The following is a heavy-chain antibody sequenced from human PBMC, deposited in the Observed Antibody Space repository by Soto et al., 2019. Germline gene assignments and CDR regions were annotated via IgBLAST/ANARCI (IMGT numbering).Heavy chain of an antibody. CDR1: GGTISSYY. CDR3: ARHLAGGGSYALFDY. J-gene: IGHJ4*02. D-gene: IGHD3-16*01. CDR2: IYYSGST. Sequence: SETLSLTCTVSGGTISSYYGSWIRQPPGKGLEWIGYIYYSGSTNYNPSLKSRVTISVDTSKNQFSLKLSSVTAADTAVYYCARHLAGGGSYALFDYWGQGTLVTVSS. V-gene: IGHV4-59*08.